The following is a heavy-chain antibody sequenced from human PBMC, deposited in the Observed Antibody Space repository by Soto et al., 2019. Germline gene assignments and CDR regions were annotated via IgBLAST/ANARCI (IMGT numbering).Heavy chain of an antibody. V-gene: IGHV1-8*01. CDR3: ARVIRAQGDAFDC. CDR1: GYTFTSYD. CDR2: MNPNSGNT. D-gene: IGHD3-10*01. Sequence: ASVKVSCKASGYTFTSYDINWVRQATGQGLEWMGWMNPNSGNTGYAQKFQGRVTMTRNTSISTAYMELSSLRSEDTAVYYCARVIRAQGDAFDCWGKGTMVTVSS. J-gene: IGHJ3*01.